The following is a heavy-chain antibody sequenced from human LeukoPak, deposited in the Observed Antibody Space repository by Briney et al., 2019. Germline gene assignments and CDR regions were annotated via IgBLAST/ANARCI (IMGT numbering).Heavy chain of an antibody. Sequence: PSETLSLTCAVYGGSFSGYYWSWIRQPPGKGLEWIGEINHSGSTNYNPSLKSRVTISVDTSKNQFSLKLSSVTAADMAVYYCARVGIAAAGVGFDYWGQGTLVTVSS. V-gene: IGHV4-34*01. CDR2: INHSGST. CDR1: GGSFSGYY. J-gene: IGHJ4*02. D-gene: IGHD6-13*01. CDR3: ARVGIAAAGVGFDY.